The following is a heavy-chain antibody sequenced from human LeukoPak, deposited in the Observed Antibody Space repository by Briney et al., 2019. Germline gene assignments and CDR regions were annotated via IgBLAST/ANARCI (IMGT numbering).Heavy chain of an antibody. J-gene: IGHJ4*02. D-gene: IGHD6-19*01. V-gene: IGHV3-23*01. CDR3: AKLRGSSGWYFDY. CDR2: ISGGGGST. Sequence: LPGGSLRLSCAASGFTFSSYAMSWVRQAPGKGLEWVSAISGGGGSTYYADSEKGRFTSSRDNSKNTLNLQMNSLRAEDTAVYYCAKLRGSSGWYFDYWGQGTLVTVSS. CDR1: GFTFSSYA.